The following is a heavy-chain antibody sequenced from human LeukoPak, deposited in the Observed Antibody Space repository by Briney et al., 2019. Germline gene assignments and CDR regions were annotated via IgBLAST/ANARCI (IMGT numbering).Heavy chain of an antibody. CDR1: GGSFSGVF. CDR2: INHRGIT. D-gene: IGHD4-23*01. CDR3: ARDPTTVVTLRHYFDD. J-gene: IGHJ4*02. Sequence: SETLSLTCAVSGGSFSGVFWNWIRQPPGKGLEWIAEINHRGITNYSPSLKSRVTISVDTSKNQFSLKLTSVTAADTGVYYCARDPTTVVTLRHYFDDWGQRTLVTVSS. V-gene: IGHV4-34*01.